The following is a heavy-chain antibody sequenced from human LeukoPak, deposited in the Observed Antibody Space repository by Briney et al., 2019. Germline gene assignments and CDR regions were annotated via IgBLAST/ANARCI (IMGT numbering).Heavy chain of an antibody. CDR2: IYYSGGT. J-gene: IGHJ4*02. D-gene: IGHD3-22*01. CDR1: GGSFSGYY. CDR3: AAGGYYDNSGTDY. Sequence: PSETLSLTCAVYGGSFSGYYWSWIRQPPGKGLEWIGYIYYSGGTNYNPSLKSRVTISVDTSKNQFSLKLTSVTAADTAVYYCAAGGYYDNSGTDYWGQGTLVTVSS. V-gene: IGHV4-59*03.